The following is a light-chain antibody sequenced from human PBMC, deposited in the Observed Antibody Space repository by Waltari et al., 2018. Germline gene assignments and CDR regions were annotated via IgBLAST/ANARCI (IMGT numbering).Light chain of an antibody. V-gene: IGLV2-8*01. CDR2: EVS. J-gene: IGLJ2*01. CDR3: ASYGGRNNWI. CDR1: STDVGGYNS. Sequence: QSALTQPPSASGSPGQSVAISCTGTSTDVGGYNSVSWYQHHPGKAPKRMIYEVSKRPSGVPDRFSGSKSGNTASLTVSGLRAEDEADYYCASYGGRNNWIFGGGTKLTVL.